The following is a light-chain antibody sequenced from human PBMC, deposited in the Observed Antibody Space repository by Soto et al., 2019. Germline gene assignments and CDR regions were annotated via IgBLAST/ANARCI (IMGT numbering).Light chain of an antibody. CDR1: QSVGSK. V-gene: IGKV3-20*01. J-gene: IGKJ1*01. Sequence: IVLTQSPGTLSLSPGERATLSCRASQSVGSKLAWYQQKPGQAPRLLIYGASTRATGIPARFSGSGSGTDFTLTISRLEPEDFAVYYCQQYGSSRTFGQGPKV. CDR2: GAS. CDR3: QQYGSSRT.